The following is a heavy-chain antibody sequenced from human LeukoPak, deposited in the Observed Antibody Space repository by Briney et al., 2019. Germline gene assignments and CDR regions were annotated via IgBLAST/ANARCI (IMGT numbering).Heavy chain of an antibody. D-gene: IGHD3-10*01. CDR3: TREDGAGSFYAFDF. CDR1: WLSINNSNRVRW. Sequence: SETLSLTCGVCWLSINNSNRVRWWSWVRQPPGKGLEWIGEIYHDGRTNYNPSLKSRVTISLDKSENQFSLKLTSVTAADTALYFSTREDGAGSFYAFDFWGQGTMVTVSS. J-gene: IGHJ3*01. CDR2: IYHDGRT. V-gene: IGHV4-4*02.